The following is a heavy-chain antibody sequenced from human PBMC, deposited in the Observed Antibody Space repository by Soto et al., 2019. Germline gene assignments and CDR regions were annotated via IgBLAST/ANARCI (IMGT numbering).Heavy chain of an antibody. V-gene: IGHV1-58*01. CDR3: AATSGRLRKGYYYGMDV. CDR1: GFTLTSSA. J-gene: IGHJ6*02. Sequence: GASVKVSCKASGFTLTSSAVQWVRQARGQRLEWIGWIVVGSGNTIYAQNFQDRVTITRDMSTSTANMELSSLRSEDTAVYYCAATSGRLRKGYYYGMDVWGQGTTVTVSS. D-gene: IGHD2-21*02. CDR2: IVVGSGNT.